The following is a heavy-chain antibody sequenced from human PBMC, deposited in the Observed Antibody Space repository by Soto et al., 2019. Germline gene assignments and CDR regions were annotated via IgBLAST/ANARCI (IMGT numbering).Heavy chain of an antibody. CDR1: GFTFSSYS. D-gene: IGHD2-2*01. V-gene: IGHV3-21*01. Sequence: GGSLRLSCAASGFTFSSYSMNWVRQAPGKGLEWVSSISSSSSYIYYADLVKGRFTISRDNAKNSLYLQMNSLRAEDTAVYYCARVARQDCSSTSCLLYGMDVWGQGTTVTVSS. J-gene: IGHJ6*02. CDR2: ISSSSSYI. CDR3: ARVARQDCSSTSCLLYGMDV.